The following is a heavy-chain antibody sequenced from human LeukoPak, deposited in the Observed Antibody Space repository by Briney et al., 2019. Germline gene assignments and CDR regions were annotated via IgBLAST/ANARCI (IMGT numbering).Heavy chain of an antibody. CDR3: ARYGSGSRFDY. D-gene: IGHD3-10*01. V-gene: IGHV4-39*07. Sequence: SETLSLTCTVSGGSISSSSYYWGWIRQPPGKGLEWIGSIYYSGSTYYNPSLKSRVTISVDTSKNQFSLKLSSVTAADTAVYYCARYGSGSRFDYWGQGTLVTVSS. CDR1: GGSISSSSYY. J-gene: IGHJ4*02. CDR2: IYYSGST.